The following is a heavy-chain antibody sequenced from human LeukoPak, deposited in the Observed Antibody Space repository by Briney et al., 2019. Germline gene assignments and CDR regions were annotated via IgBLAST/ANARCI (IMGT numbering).Heavy chain of an antibody. D-gene: IGHD6-13*01. J-gene: IGHJ4*02. CDR2: IYHSGST. CDR3: ARFRTAAAGFDY. V-gene: IGHV4-38-2*01. Sequence: TSETLSLTCAVSGYSISSGYYWGWIRQPPGKGLEWIGSIYHSGSTYYNPSLKSRVTISVDTSKNQFSLKLSSVTAADTAVYYCARFRTAAAGFDYWGQGTLVTVSS. CDR1: GYSISSGYY.